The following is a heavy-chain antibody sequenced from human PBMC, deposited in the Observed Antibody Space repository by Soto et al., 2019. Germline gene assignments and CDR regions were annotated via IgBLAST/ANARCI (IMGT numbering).Heavy chain of an antibody. CDR1: GYTFTSYG. J-gene: IGHJ4*02. V-gene: IGHV1-18*01. CDR2: ISAYNGNT. D-gene: IGHD4-17*01. CDR3: ARDVPTVTTGGPDY. Sequence: QVQLVQSGVEVEKPGASVKVSCKASGYTFTSYGVSWVRQAPGQGLEWMGWISAYNGNTNYEQKFQGRVTMTTDTSTSTAYMELRSLRSDDTAVYYCARDVPTVTTGGPDYWGQGTLVTVSS.